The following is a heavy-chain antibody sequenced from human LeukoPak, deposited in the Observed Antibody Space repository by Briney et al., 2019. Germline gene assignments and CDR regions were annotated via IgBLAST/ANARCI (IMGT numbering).Heavy chain of an antibody. CDR3: ARAAIAAAGGIDY. CDR1: GFTFSSYE. V-gene: IGHV3-48*03. D-gene: IGHD6-13*01. Sequence: PGGSLRLSCAASGFTFSSYEMNWVRQAPGKGLEWVSYISSSGSTIYYADSVKGRFTISRHNAKNSLYLQMNSLRAEDTAVYYCARAAIAAAGGIDYWGQGTLVTVSS. J-gene: IGHJ4*02. CDR2: ISSSGSTI.